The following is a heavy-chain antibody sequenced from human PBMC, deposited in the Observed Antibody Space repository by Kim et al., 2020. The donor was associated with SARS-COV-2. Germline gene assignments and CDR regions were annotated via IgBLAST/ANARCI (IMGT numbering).Heavy chain of an antibody. D-gene: IGHD3-3*01. J-gene: IGHJ4*02. V-gene: IGHV3-11*01. CDR3: ARTPLPPDFWSGYYPDY. Sequence: VKGQFTITRDNAQNSLYLQMNSLRAEDTAVYYCARTPLPPDFWSGYYPDYWGQGTLVTVSS.